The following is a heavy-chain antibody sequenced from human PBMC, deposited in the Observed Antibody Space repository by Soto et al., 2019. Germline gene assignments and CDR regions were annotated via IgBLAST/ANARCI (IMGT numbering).Heavy chain of an antibody. D-gene: IGHD4-17*01. J-gene: IGHJ6*02. CDR1: GFTFGYYA. Sequence: GGSLRLSCTAPGFTFGYYAMIWVRQAPGKGLEWVGFIRSKAYGGTTEYAASVKGRFTISRDDSKSIAYLQMNSLKTEDTAVYYCTRVLLTTVGNYYYYGMDVWGQGTTVTVSS. CDR3: TRVLLTTVGNYYYYGMDV. V-gene: IGHV3-49*04. CDR2: IRSKAYGGTT.